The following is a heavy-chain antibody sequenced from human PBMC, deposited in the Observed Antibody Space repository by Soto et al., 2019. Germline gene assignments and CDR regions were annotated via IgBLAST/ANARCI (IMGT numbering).Heavy chain of an antibody. D-gene: IGHD7-27*01. V-gene: IGHV3-48*02. J-gene: IGHJ3*01. Sequence: EAQLVESGGGLVQPGGSLRLSCVASGFSFSSYSVSWVRQAPGKGLEWISYIDPTSSRIYYADSVKGRFAISRDNAENSLYLQVNSLRDEDTALYYCARDRLTGDVREAFDVWGQGTMVTVSS. CDR1: GFSFSSYS. CDR3: ARDRLTGDVREAFDV. CDR2: IDPTSSRI.